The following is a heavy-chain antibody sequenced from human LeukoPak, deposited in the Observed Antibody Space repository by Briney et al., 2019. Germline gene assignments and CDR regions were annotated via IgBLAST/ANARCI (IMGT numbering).Heavy chain of an antibody. CDR2: IKQDGSEK. V-gene: IGHV3-7*01. CDR3: ARDPHYVWGSYRIYYFDY. Sequence: PGGSLRLSCAASGFTLRSYTMNWVRQAPGKGLEWVANIKQDGSEKYYVDSVKGRFTISRDNAKNSLYLEMNSLRAEDTAVYYCARDPHYVWGSYRIYYFDYWGQGTLVTVSS. D-gene: IGHD3-16*02. J-gene: IGHJ4*02. CDR1: GFTLRSYT.